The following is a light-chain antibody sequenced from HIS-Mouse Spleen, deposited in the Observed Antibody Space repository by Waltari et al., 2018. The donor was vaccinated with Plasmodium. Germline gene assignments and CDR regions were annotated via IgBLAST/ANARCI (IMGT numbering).Light chain of an antibody. Sequence: EIVITQSPATLSVSPGERATLTCRASQIVSSNLAWYQQKPGQAPRLLIYGASTRATGIPARFSGSGSGTEFTLTISSMQSEDFAVYYCQQYNNWPLTFGGGTKVEIK. CDR1: QIVSSN. J-gene: IGKJ4*01. CDR2: GAS. V-gene: IGKV3-15*01. CDR3: QQYNNWPLT.